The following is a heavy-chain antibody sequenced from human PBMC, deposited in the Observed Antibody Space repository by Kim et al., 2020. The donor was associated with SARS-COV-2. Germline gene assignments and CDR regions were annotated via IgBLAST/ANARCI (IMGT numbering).Heavy chain of an antibody. CDR3: ARGNNPIVGATAYFDY. CDR1: GFTFSDYY. V-gene: IGHV3-11*05. Sequence: GGSLRLSCAASGFTFSDYYMSWIRQAPGKGLECVSYISSSSSYINYADSVKGRFTISRDNGKNSLYLQMNSLRAEDTAVYYCARGNNPIVGATAYFDYWGQGTLVTV. J-gene: IGHJ4*02. D-gene: IGHD1-26*01. CDR2: ISSSSSYI.